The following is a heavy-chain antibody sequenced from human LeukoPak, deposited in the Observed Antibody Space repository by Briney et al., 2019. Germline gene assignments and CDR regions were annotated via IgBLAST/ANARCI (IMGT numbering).Heavy chain of an antibody. D-gene: IGHD2-2*01. J-gene: IGHJ4*02. CDR2: ISPGGGTT. V-gene: IGHV3-23*01. CDR3: AKGYCSGTSCYSGLD. CDR1: GFAFGSEA. Sequence: AGGSLRLSCAVSGFAFGSEAMSWVRQSPARGLEWVASISPGGGTTYYADSVKGRFTISRDNSENTLSLQMNSLRPEDTAVYYCAKGYCSGTSCYSGLDWGQGTLVTVSS.